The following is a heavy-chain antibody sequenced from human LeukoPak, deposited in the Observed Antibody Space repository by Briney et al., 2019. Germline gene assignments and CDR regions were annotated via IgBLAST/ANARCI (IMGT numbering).Heavy chain of an antibody. Sequence: PGGSLRLSCAASGFTFSSYGMHWVRQAPGKGLEWVAFIRYDGSNKYYADSVKGRFTISRDNSKNTLYLQMNSLRAEDAAVYYCAKKRISGYDILTWGQGTLVTVSS. J-gene: IGHJ5*02. V-gene: IGHV3-30*02. CDR1: GFTFSSYG. D-gene: IGHD3-22*01. CDR2: IRYDGSNK. CDR3: AKKRISGYDILT.